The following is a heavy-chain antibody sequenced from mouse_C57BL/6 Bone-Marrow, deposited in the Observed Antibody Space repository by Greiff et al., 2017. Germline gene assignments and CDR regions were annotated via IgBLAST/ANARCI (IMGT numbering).Heavy chain of an antibody. CDR1: GFTFSDYY. Sequence: EVQLVESGGGLVQPGGSLKLSCAASGFTFSDYYMYWVRQTPEKRLEWVAYISNGGGSTYYPDTVKGRFTISRDNAKNTLYLQMSRLKSEDTAMYYCARHGTTGFFDYWGQGTTLTVSS. J-gene: IGHJ2*01. CDR2: ISNGGGST. CDR3: ARHGTTGFFDY. D-gene: IGHD1-1*01. V-gene: IGHV5-12*01.